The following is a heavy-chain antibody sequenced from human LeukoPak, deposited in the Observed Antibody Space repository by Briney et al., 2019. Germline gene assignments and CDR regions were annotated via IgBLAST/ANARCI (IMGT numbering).Heavy chain of an antibody. V-gene: IGHV4-38-2*02. J-gene: IGHJ5*02. D-gene: IGHD2-2*01. CDR2: IHHSGSA. Sequence: SETLSLTCGVSGYSISSGYQWAWIRQSPGKGLEWIGSIHHSGSAHYNPSLKSRVTISVETSKNQFSLNMYSVTAADTAVYYCARDPRWLTPDCTSTSCYENYFDPWGQGTLVTVSS. CDR1: GYSISSGYQ. CDR3: ARDPRWLTPDCTSTSCYENYFDP.